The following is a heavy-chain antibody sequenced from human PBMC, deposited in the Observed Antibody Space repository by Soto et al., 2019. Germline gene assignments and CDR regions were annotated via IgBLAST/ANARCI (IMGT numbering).Heavy chain of an antibody. D-gene: IGHD2-2*01. CDR2: ISYSGSSI. CDR1: GFTFGDYY. J-gene: IGHJ4*02. CDR3: ARDSTYVDY. Sequence: PGGSMILSCSAAGFTFGDYYMSWIRQAPGKGLEWVSYISYSGSSIYYADSVKGRFTISRDNAKNSLYLQMNSLRAEDTAVYYCARDSTYVDYWGQGTLVTVSS. V-gene: IGHV3-11*01.